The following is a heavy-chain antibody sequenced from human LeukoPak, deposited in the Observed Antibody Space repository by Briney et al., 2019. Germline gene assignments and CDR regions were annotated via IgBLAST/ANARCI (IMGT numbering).Heavy chain of an antibody. V-gene: IGHV3-21*01. Sequence: PGGSLRLSCAASGFTFTIDSMNWVRQAPGKGLEWVSSISSSSSYIYNADSVTGRFIISRDNAKNSLYLQMNSLRAEDTAVYYCARSPPYGEDYWGQGTLVTVSS. CDR2: ISSSSSYI. D-gene: IGHD4-17*01. J-gene: IGHJ4*02. CDR3: ARSPPYGEDY. CDR1: GFTFTIDS.